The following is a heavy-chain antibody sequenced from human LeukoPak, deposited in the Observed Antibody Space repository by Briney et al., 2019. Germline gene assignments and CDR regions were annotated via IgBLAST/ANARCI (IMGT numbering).Heavy chain of an antibody. CDR3: ARVPHDYSDYVAY. D-gene: IGHD4-11*01. V-gene: IGHV3-48*04. Sequence: GGSLRLSCAASGFSFDAYSMNWFRQAPGKGLEWVAYISFSSTTIFYADFVKGRFTISRDNAQNSLFLQMSSLRAEDTAVYFCARVPHDYSDYVAYWGQGTLVTVSS. J-gene: IGHJ4*02. CDR1: GFSFDAYS. CDR2: ISFSSTTI.